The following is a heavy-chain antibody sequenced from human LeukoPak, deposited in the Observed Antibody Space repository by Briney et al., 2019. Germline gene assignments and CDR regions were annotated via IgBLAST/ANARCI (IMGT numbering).Heavy chain of an antibody. V-gene: IGHV4-34*01. CDR1: GGSFSGYY. CDR2: INHSGST. CDR3: ARHNRATYYDFWSGYYTGGSDAFDI. Sequence: SETLSLTCAVYGGSFSGYYWSWIRQPPGKGLEWIGEINHSGSTNYNPSLKSRVTISVDTSKNQFSLKLSSVTAADTAVYYCARHNRATYYDFWSGYYTGGSDAFDIWGQGTMVTVSS. D-gene: IGHD3-3*01. J-gene: IGHJ3*02.